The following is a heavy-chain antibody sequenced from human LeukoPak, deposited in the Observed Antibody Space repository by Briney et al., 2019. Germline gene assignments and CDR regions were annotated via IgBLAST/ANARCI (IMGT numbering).Heavy chain of an antibody. J-gene: IGHJ4*02. CDR1: GYTFTSYG. CDR2: ISAYNGNT. D-gene: IGHD6-19*01. V-gene: IGHV1-18*01. Sequence: ASVKVSCKASGYTFTSYGISWVRQAPGQGLEWMGWISAYNGNTNYAQKLQGRVTVTTDTSTSTAYMELRSLRSEDTAVYYCAREMAVAGSGVIDSWGQGTLVTVSS. CDR3: AREMAVAGSGVIDS.